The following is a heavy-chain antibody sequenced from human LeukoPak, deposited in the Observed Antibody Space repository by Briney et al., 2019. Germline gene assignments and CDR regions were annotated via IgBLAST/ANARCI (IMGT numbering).Heavy chain of an antibody. CDR2: VGTAGNT. V-gene: IGHV3-13*01. J-gene: IGHJ5*02. Sequence: GGSLRLSCAASGFTPSSYDMHWVRQATGKGLEWVSAVGTAGNTYYPGSVKGRFTISRENAKNSLYLQMNSLRAEDTAVYYCARDFRATVTTYWFDPWGQGTLVTVSS. D-gene: IGHD4-17*01. CDR3: ARDFRATVTTYWFDP. CDR1: GFTPSSYD.